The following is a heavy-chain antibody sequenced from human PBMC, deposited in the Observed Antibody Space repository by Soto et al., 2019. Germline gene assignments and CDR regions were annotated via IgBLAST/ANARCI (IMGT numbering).Heavy chain of an antibody. V-gene: IGHV3-7*01. CDR2: IKEDGSEK. CDR3: ARINSSLRTGDAFDI. CDR1: RFTFGAHL. Sequence: AGSIELASAASRFTFGAHLMSWVRKAPGKGLDWVANIKEDGSEKYYVDSVKGRFTISRDNAKNSLYLQMNSLRAEDTAVYYCARINSSLRTGDAFDIWGQGTMVTVSS. J-gene: IGHJ3*02. D-gene: IGHD6-13*01.